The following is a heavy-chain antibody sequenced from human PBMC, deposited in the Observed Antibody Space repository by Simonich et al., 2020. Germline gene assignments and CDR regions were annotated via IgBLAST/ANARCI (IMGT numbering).Heavy chain of an antibody. J-gene: IGHJ3*02. D-gene: IGHD3-16*01. CDR3: ARPLGIVWAFDI. CDR1: GGSFSGYY. CDR2: INHSGST. V-gene: IGHV4-34*01. Sequence: QVQLQQWGAGLLKPSETLSLTCAVYGGSFSGYYWSWIRQPPGKGLEWSGEINHSGSTNYNPSLTSRVTISVDTSKNQFSLKLSSVTAADTAVYYCARPLGIVWAFDIWGQGTMVTVSS.